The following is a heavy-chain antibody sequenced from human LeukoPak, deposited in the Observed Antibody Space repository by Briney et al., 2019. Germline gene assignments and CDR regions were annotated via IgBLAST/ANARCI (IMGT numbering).Heavy chain of an antibody. CDR3: AREDPRSGSLWFDP. Sequence: GGSLRLSCAASGFTFSSYWMHWVRQAPGKGLVWVSRINSDGSSTSYADSVKGRFTISRDNAKNMLYLQMNSLRAEDTAVYYCAREDPRSGSLWFDPWGQGTLVTVSS. D-gene: IGHD3-16*01. J-gene: IGHJ5*02. CDR2: INSDGSST. CDR1: GFTFSSYW. V-gene: IGHV3-74*01.